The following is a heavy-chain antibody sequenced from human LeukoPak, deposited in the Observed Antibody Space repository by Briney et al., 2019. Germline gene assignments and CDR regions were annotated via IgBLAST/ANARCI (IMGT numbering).Heavy chain of an antibody. CDR1: GFTFSSYG. V-gene: IGHV3-30*03. CDR2: ISYDGSNK. J-gene: IGHJ4*02. Sequence: GGSLRLSCAASGFTFSSYGMHWVRQAPGKGLEWVAVISYDGSNKYYADSVKGRFTISRDNSKNTLYLQMNSLRAEDTAVYYCASRVGGGKDYWGQGTLVTVSS. D-gene: IGHD3-16*01. CDR3: ASRVGGGKDY.